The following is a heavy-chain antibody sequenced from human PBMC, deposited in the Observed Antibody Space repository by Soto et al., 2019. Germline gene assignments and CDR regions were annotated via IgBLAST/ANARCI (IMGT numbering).Heavy chain of an antibody. D-gene: IGHD3-22*01. V-gene: IGHV3-23*01. Sequence: GGSLRLSCAASGFTFSSYAMGWVRQAPGKGLEWVSVISTSGGLTYYTDSVKGRFTISRDNSKNTLYLQMNSLRAEDTALYYCAKIHYYDSTGYYRNFDYWGQGTLVTVYS. J-gene: IGHJ4*02. CDR1: GFTFSSYA. CDR3: AKIHYYDSTGYYRNFDY. CDR2: ISTSGGLT.